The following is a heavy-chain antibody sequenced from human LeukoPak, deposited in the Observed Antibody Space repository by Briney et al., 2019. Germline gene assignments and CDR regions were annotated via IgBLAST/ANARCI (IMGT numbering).Heavy chain of an antibody. V-gene: IGHV3-72*01. CDR2: TRNKANSYTT. CDR1: GFTFSSYW. J-gene: IGHJ6*03. D-gene: IGHD4-17*01. Sequence: GGSLRLSCAASGFTFSSYWMNWVRQAPGKGLEWVGRTRNKANSYTTEYAASVKGRFTISRDDSKNSLYLQMNSLKTEDTAVYYCARARADYDYYYYYYMDVWGKGTTVTVSS. CDR3: ARARADYDYYYYYYMDV.